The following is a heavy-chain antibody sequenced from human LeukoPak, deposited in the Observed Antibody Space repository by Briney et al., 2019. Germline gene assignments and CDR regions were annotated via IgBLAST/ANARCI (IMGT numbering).Heavy chain of an antibody. Sequence: ASVKASCKASGYTFTGYYMHWVRQAPGQGLEWMGWINPNSGGTNYAQKFQGRVTMTRDTSISTAYMELSRLRSDDTAVYYCARDKRIAARRTDAFDIWGQGTMVTVSS. CDR1: GYTFTGYY. CDR2: INPNSGGT. J-gene: IGHJ3*02. CDR3: ARDKRIAARRTDAFDI. V-gene: IGHV1-2*02. D-gene: IGHD6-6*01.